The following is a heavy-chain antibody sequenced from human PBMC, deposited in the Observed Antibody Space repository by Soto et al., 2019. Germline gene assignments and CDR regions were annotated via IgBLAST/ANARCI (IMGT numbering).Heavy chain of an antibody. CDR2: IYHSGST. Sequence: QVQLQQSGPGLVNPSGTLSLICAVSGGSVSNSNWWSWVRQPPGQGLDWIGAIYHSGSTNYNPYLKSRDTTSVDKYKNQFSLKVNSVTAADTAVYYCARAATPYYYGMDVWGQGTTVTVSS. V-gene: IGHV4-4*02. D-gene: IGHD2-2*01. CDR3: ARAATPYYYGMDV. J-gene: IGHJ6*01. CDR1: GGSVSNSNW.